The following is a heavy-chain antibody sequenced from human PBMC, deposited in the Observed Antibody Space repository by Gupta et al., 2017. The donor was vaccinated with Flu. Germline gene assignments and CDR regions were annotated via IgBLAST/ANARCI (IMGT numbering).Heavy chain of an antibody. V-gene: IGHV3-30*18. CDR3: AKAWKYSWMQSQNSDWYFDI. J-gene: IGHJ2*01. CDR1: GVTLSSYG. Sequence: QAQLAESVGGVVQPGRSLRLSGVASGVTLSSYGMHWVRLAPGKGLEWVTFVSYDGRNEYYADSVKGRFTVSRDNSKKTVYLQMNILRPEDTAVYYCAKAWKYSWMQSQNSDWYFDIWGRGTLVKVSS. D-gene: IGHD5-18*01. CDR2: VSYDGRNE.